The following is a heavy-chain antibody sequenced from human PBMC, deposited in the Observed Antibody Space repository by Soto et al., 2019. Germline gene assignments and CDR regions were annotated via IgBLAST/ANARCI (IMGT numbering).Heavy chain of an antibody. J-gene: IGHJ4*02. CDR1: GGSISSGGYY. D-gene: IGHD4-17*01. CDR3: AREKYGDYAENFDY. Sequence: QVQLQESGPGLVKPSQTLSLTCTVSGGSISSGGYYWSWIRQHPGKGLEWIGYIYYSGSTYYNPSLKSRVTISVDTSKTQFSLKLSSVTAADTAVYYCAREKYGDYAENFDYWGQGTLVTVSS. CDR2: IYYSGST. V-gene: IGHV4-31*03.